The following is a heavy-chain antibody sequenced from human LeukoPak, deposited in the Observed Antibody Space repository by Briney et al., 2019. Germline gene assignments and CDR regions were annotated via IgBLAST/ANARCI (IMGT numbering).Heavy chain of an antibody. Sequence: SVKVSCKASGGTFSSYAISWVRQAPGQGLEWIGGIIPIFGTANYAQKFQGRVTITTDESTSTAYMELSSLRPEDTAVYYCARAYYDSSGYYFHFDYWGQGTLVTVSS. D-gene: IGHD3-22*01. CDR1: GGTFSSYA. CDR3: ARAYYDSSGYYFHFDY. J-gene: IGHJ4*02. V-gene: IGHV1-69*05. CDR2: IIPIFGTA.